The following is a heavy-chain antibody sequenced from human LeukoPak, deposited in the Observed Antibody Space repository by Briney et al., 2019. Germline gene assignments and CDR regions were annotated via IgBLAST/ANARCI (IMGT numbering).Heavy chain of an antibody. D-gene: IGHD1-26*01. CDR3: ARGGSYFRY. CDR2: IKQDGSEK. Sequence: GGSLRLSCAASGFTFSNYAMSWVRQAPGKGLEWVANIKQDGSEKYYVDSVKGRFTISRDNAKNSLYLQLNSLRADDTAVYYCARGGSYFRYWGQGTLVTVSS. J-gene: IGHJ4*02. V-gene: IGHV3-7*01. CDR1: GFTFSNYA.